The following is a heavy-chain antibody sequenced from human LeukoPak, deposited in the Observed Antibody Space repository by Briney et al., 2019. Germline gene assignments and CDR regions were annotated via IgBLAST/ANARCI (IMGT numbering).Heavy chain of an antibody. CDR1: GFTVSGNY. V-gene: IGHV3-23*01. CDR3: AKQDSGAYFQH. CDR2: MSGSDATT. D-gene: IGHD6-25*01. Sequence: GGSLRLSCAASGFTVSGNYMSWVRQAPGKGLEWISAMSGSDATTYYADSVKGRFAISRDNSKNTLYLQMNSLRAEDTAVYYCAKQDSGAYFQHWGQGTLVTVSS. J-gene: IGHJ1*01.